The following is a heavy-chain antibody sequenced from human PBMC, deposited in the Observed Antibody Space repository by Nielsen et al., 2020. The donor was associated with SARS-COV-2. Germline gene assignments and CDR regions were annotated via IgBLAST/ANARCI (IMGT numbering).Heavy chain of an antibody. D-gene: IGHD3-3*01. V-gene: IGHV3-74*01. CDR2: INPSGSGT. CDR3: AGGADFWSGTQKYYMDV. J-gene: IGHJ6*03. Sequence: GGSLRLSCSASGFTFSSTYMDWVRQAPGQGLVWVSRINPSGSGTAYADSVKGRFAVSRDNAENTVVLQIHSLRVEDTVVYYCAGGADFWSGTQKYYMDVWGKGTTVTVSS. CDR1: GFTFSSTY.